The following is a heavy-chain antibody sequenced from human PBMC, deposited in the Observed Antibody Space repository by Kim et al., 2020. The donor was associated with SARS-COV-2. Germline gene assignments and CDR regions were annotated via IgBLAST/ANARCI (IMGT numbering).Heavy chain of an antibody. CDR2: ISAYYGNT. D-gene: IGHD2-2*01. V-gene: IGHV1-18*01. J-gene: IGHJ5*02. CDR1: GYTFTSYA. Sequence: ASVKVSCKASGYTFTSYAFSWVRQAPGQGLEWMGWISAYYGNTNYAQKLQGRVTITTDKSTSTAYMELRSLRSDDTAVYYCARGGARQLPNNGFEPWGQGTLVTVSS. CDR3: ARGGARQLPNNGFEP.